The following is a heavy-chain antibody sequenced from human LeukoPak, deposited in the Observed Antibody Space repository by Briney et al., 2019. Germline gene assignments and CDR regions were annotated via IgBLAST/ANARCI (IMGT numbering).Heavy chain of an antibody. V-gene: IGHV1-2*06. CDR2: INPNSGGT. J-gene: IGHJ4*02. Sequence: ASVKVSCKASGYTFTGYYMHWVRQAPGQGLEWMGRINPNSGGTNYAQKFLGRVTMTSDTSITTAYMELSSLRSNDTAVYYCARVLGENSGYSQETFDYWGQGTLVTVSS. D-gene: IGHD3-22*01. CDR1: GYTFTGYY. CDR3: ARVLGENSGYSQETFDY.